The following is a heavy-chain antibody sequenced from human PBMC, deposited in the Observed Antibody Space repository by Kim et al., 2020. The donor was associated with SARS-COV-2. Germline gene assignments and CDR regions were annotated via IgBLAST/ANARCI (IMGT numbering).Heavy chain of an antibody. D-gene: IGHD3-10*01. CDR3: ARDRRLSVRGDY. V-gene: IGHV1-46*01. J-gene: IGHJ4*02. Sequence: SDAQKFQGRVTMTRDTSTSTVYMELSSLRSEDTAVYYCARDRRLSVRGDYWGQGTLVTVSS.